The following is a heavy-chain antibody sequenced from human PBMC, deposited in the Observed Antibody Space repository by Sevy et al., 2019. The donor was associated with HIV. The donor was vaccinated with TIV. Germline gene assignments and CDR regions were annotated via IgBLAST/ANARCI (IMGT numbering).Heavy chain of an antibody. D-gene: IGHD3-3*01. V-gene: IGHV3-15*07. Sequence: GGSLRLSCAASGFTFNAAWMTWVRQAPGKGLEWVGRIKRKTDGGTADYAASVNGRFTISRDDTKNTVFLQMNSLKTADTAVYHCTTSGRQCDYFDYWGQGTRVTVSS. CDR1: GFTFNAAW. CDR2: IKRKTDGGTA. CDR3: TTSGRQCDYFDY. J-gene: IGHJ4*02.